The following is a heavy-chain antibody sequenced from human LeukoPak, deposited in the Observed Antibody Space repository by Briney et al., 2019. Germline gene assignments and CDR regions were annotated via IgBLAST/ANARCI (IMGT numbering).Heavy chain of an antibody. J-gene: IGHJ4*02. CDR2: IYTSGST. D-gene: IGHD3-16*02. V-gene: IGHV4-4*07. CDR1: GAAISDYF. CDR3: ASFMITFGGVIVISY. Sequence: PSETLSLTCAVSGAAISDYFWSWIRQPAGKGLEWIGRIYTSGSTNYNPSLKSRVTISVDTSKNQFSLKLSSVTAADTAVYYCASFMITFGGVIVISYWGQGTLVTVPS.